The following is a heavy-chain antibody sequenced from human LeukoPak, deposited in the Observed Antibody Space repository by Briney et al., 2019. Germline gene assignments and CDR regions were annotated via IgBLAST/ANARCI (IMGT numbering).Heavy chain of an antibody. Sequence: GASVKVSCKASGYTFTSYAMHWVRQAPGQRLEWMGWINAGNGNTKYSQKFQGRVTITRDTSASTAYMELSSLRSEDTAVYYCARESRTGGGPRFDHWGQGTLVTVSS. CDR2: INAGNGNT. D-gene: IGHD7-27*01. CDR1: GYTFTSYA. J-gene: IGHJ4*02. V-gene: IGHV1-3*01. CDR3: ARESRTGGGPRFDH.